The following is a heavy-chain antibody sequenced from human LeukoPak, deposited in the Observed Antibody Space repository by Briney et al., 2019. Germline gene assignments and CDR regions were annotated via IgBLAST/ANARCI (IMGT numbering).Heavy chain of an antibody. CDR1: GYSFTNYW. V-gene: IGHV5-51*01. CDR3: ARGIRLVRGVITPNFDH. CDR2: IYPGDSDA. D-gene: IGHD3-10*01. J-gene: IGHJ4*02. Sequence: GESLKISCEGSGYSFTNYWTAWVRQMPGKGLEWMGIIYPGDSDATYSPSFQGQVTISTDKSIGTAYLQWSSLKASDTAMYYCARGIRLVRGVITPNFDHWGQGTLVTVSS.